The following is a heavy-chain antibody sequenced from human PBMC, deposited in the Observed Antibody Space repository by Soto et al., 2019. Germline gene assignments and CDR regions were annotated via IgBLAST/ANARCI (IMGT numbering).Heavy chain of an antibody. J-gene: IGHJ2*01. CDR1: GFTFNSNW. V-gene: IGHV3-74*01. CDR2: INSDGSST. D-gene: IGHD3-16*01. CDR3: ARAVMQRRLRFDL. Sequence: GGSLRLSCAASGFTFNSNWMHWVRQAPGKGLVWVSRINSDGSSTSYADSVKGRFTISRDNSKNTLYLQMNSLRAEDTAVYYCARAVMQRRLRFDLWGRGTLVTVSS.